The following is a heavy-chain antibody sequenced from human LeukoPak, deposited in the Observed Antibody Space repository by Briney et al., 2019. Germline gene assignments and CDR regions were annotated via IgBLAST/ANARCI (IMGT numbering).Heavy chain of an antibody. CDR2: IRKKANSYTT. Sequence: GGSLRLSCAASTFIFSDYYMDWVRQAPGKGLEWVGRIRKKANSYTTEYAASVKGRFTISRDDSKDSLYLQMNSLRTEDTAIYYCARGVGGTNDAFDIWGQGTMVTVSS. J-gene: IGHJ3*02. D-gene: IGHD3-16*01. CDR3: ARGVGGTNDAFDI. CDR1: TFIFSDYY. V-gene: IGHV3-72*01.